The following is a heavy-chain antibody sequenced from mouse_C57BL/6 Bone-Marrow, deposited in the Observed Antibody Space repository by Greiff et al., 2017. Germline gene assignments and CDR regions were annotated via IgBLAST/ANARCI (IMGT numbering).Heavy chain of an antibody. D-gene: IGHD1-1*01. CDR1: GYTFTSYW. CDR2: IHPNSGST. Sequence: QVQLQQPGAELVKPGASVKLSCKASGYTFTSYWMHWVKQRPGQGLEWIGMIHPNSGSTNYNEKFKSKATLTVDKSSSTAYMQLSSLTSEDSAVYYCARSRDYYGSSYQVPYWYFDVWGTGTTVTVSS. J-gene: IGHJ1*03. V-gene: IGHV1-64*01. CDR3: ARSRDYYGSSYQVPYWYFDV.